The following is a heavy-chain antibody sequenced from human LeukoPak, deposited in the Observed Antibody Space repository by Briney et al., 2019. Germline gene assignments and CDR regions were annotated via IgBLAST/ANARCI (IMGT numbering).Heavy chain of an antibody. V-gene: IGHV3-21*01. J-gene: IGHJ6*03. D-gene: IGHD2-2*01. Sequence: GRSLRLSCAASGFTFSSYGMHWVRQAPGKGLEWVSSISSGSSYIYYADSVKGRFTISRDNAKNSLYLQMNSLRAEDTAVYYCARDAGILVVPAASPYYYMDVWGKGTTVTVSS. CDR3: ARDAGILVVPAASPYYYMDV. CDR1: GFTFSSYG. CDR2: ISSGSSYI.